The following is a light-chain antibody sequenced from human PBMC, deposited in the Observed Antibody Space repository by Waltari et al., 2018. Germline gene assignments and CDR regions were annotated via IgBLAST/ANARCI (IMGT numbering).Light chain of an antibody. Sequence: DIQMTQSPSSLSASVGDKVTITCRASQGISSWLAWYQQKPGKAPKLLIYAASSLQSGVPSRFSGSGSATDYTIIISSLQPEDFATYYCQQGYNTPYSFAQGTKVEIK. CDR2: AAS. J-gene: IGKJ2*03. CDR3: QQGYNTPYS. V-gene: IGKV1-12*01. CDR1: QGISSW.